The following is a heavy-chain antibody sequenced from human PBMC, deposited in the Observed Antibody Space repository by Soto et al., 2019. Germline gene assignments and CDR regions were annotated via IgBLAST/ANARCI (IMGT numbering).Heavy chain of an antibody. V-gene: IGHV3-30-3*01. Sequence: PGGSLRLSCAASGFTFSSYAMHWVRQAPGKGLEWVAVISYDGSNKYYADSVKGRFTISRDNSKNTLYLQMNSLRAEDTAVYYCARGRGSYFAGDFDYWGQGTLVTVSS. J-gene: IGHJ4*02. CDR1: GFTFSSYA. CDR3: ARGRGSYFAGDFDY. D-gene: IGHD1-26*01. CDR2: ISYDGSNK.